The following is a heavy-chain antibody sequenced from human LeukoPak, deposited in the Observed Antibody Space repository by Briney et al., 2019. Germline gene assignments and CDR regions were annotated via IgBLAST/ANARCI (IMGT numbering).Heavy chain of an antibody. CDR1: GGSISSGDFY. V-gene: IGHV4-30-4*01. Sequence: SETLSLTCTVSGGSISSGDFYWSWIRQPPGKGLEWIGYIYYSGSTYYNPSLKSRVTISVDTSKNQFSLKLSSATAADTAVYYCARAGYCSGGSCGPNENPLDPWGQGTLVTVSS. CDR2: IYYSGST. J-gene: IGHJ5*02. D-gene: IGHD2-15*01. CDR3: ARAGYCSGGSCGPNENPLDP.